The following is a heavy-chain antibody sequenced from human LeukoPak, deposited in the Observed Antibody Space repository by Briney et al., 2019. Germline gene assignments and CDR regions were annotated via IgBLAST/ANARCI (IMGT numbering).Heavy chain of an antibody. CDR3: AKMAQNFDY. CDR1: GFTFSSYG. J-gene: IGHJ4*02. V-gene: IGHV3-30*18. Sequence: GESLRLSCAASGFTFSSYGMHWVRQAPGKGLEWVAVISYDGSNKYYADSVKGRFTISRDNSKNTLYLQMNSLRAEDTAVYYCAKMAQNFDYWGQGTLVTVSS. D-gene: IGHD5-24*01. CDR2: ISYDGSNK.